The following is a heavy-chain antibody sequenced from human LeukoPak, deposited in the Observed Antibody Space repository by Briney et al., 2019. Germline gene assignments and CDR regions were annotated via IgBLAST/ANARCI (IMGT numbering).Heavy chain of an antibody. CDR2: IYYSGST. CDR3: ARDNYGSGSFDY. V-gene: IGHV4-39*07. CDR1: GGSISSSGYY. D-gene: IGHD3-10*01. Sequence: SETLSLTCTVSGGSISSSGYYWGWIRQPPGKGLEWIGSIYYSGSTYYNPSLKSRVTISVDTAKNQFSLKLSSVTAADTAVYYCARDNYGSGSFDYWGQGTLVTVSS. J-gene: IGHJ4*02.